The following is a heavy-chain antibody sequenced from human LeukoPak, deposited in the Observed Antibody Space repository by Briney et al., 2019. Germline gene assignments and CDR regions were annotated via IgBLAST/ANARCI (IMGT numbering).Heavy chain of an antibody. Sequence: PGGSLRLSCAASGFIFTTCGMHWVRQAPGKGLEWVAVISYDGSNTYYADSVKGRFTVSRDNSKNTLFLQMNSLRAEDTAVYYCAKDRHYLVLTLPDFDYWGQGTLVTVSS. J-gene: IGHJ4*02. CDR1: GFIFTTCG. D-gene: IGHD6-13*01. CDR3: AKDRHYLVLTLPDFDY. CDR2: ISYDGSNT. V-gene: IGHV3-30*18.